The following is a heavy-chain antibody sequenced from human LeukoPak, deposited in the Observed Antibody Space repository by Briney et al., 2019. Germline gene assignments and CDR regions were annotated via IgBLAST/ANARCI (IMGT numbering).Heavy chain of an antibody. Sequence: GRSLRLSCAASGFTFTHYAMHWVRQTPGKGLEWVAVIFYDGTIQYYSDSVRGRSIVSRDNPKNTLYLQMNSLRAEDTAVYYCARDPRGPAGYDSPARDTFDYWGQGTLVTVSS. V-gene: IGHV3-30*03. CDR1: GFTFTHYA. J-gene: IGHJ4*02. CDR2: IFYDGTIQ. D-gene: IGHD3-22*01. CDR3: ARDPRGPAGYDSPARDTFDY.